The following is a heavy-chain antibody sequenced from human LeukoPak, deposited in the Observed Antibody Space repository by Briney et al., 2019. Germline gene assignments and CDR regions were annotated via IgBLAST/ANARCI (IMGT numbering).Heavy chain of an antibody. CDR1: GGSISSYY. V-gene: IGHV4-59*01. Sequence: SETLSLTCTVSGGSISSYYWSWIRQPPGKGLEWIGYIYYSGSTNYNPSLKSRVTISVDSSKNQFSLKLSSVTAADTAVYYCARTTEGGYTYDFFYYYYMDVWGKGTTVTISS. J-gene: IGHJ6*03. CDR3: ARTTEGGYTYDFFYYYYMDV. D-gene: IGHD5-18*01. CDR2: IYYSGST.